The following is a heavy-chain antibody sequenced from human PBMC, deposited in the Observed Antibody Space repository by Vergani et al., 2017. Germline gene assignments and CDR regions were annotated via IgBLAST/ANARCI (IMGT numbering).Heavy chain of an antibody. CDR1: SDSSCSGSYY. J-gene: IGHJ4*02. V-gene: IGHV4-39*01. CDR3: ARQSPCCGWSPGYFDD. Sequence: QLQLQQSGPGLVKPPETLFLTCTVSSDSSCSGSYYWGWLRQPPGKSLEWIGSIYYSGLTYYNPSLKSRVAISVDTSKNQFSLKVTSVTAADTAVYFCARQSPCCGWSPGYFDDWGQGILVTVSS. D-gene: IGHD6-19*01. CDR2: IYYSGLT.